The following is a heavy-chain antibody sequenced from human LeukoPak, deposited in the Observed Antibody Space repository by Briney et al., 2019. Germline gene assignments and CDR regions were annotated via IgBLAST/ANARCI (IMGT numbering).Heavy chain of an antibody. Sequence: PGGSLRLSCAASGLALSSYGMYWVRQTPDKGLEWVAYSRRDGTYVNYADSVKGRFIISRDDSKNTLGLQMNSLRVEDTALYYCGSGGPTRGTLASWGQGTLVPVSS. J-gene: IGHJ4*02. CDR3: GSGGPTRGTLAS. V-gene: IGHV3-30*02. CDR1: GLALSSYG. CDR2: SRRDGTYV. D-gene: IGHD1-26*01.